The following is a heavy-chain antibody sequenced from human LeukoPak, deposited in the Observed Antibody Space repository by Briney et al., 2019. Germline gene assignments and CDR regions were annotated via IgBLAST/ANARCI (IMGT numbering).Heavy chain of an antibody. CDR2: INPNSGGT. CDR3: ARDSDYGDYYAFDI. V-gene: IGHV1-2*02. CDR1: GYTFTGYY. D-gene: IGHD4-17*01. Sequence: ASVEVSCKASGYTFTGYYMHWVRQAPGQGLEWMGWINPNSGGTNYAQKFQGRVTMTRDTSISTAYMELSRLRSDDTAVYYCARDSDYGDYYAFDIWGQGTMVTVSS. J-gene: IGHJ3*02.